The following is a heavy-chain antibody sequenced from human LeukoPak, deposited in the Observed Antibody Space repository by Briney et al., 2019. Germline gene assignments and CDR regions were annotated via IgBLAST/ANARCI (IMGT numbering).Heavy chain of an antibody. CDR2: IIPIFGTA. V-gene: IGHV1-69*13. J-gene: IGHJ4*02. CDR3: ARDVSWCSSTSCYAGVD. Sequence: ASVKVSCKASGYTFTGYYMHWVRQAPGQGLEWMGGIIPIFGTANYAQKFQGRVTITADESTSTAYMELSSLRSEDTAVYYCARDVSWCSSTSCYAGVDWGQGTLVTVSS. D-gene: IGHD2-2*01. CDR1: GYTFTGYY.